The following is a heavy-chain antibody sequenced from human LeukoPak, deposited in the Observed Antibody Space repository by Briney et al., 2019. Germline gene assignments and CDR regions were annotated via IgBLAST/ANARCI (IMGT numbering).Heavy chain of an antibody. CDR2: ISAYNGNT. CDR3: ARAKEYYYDSSGYYYGDYYYTDV. CDR1: GYTFTSYG. D-gene: IGHD3-22*01. Sequence: GASVKVSCKASGYTFTSYGISWVRQAPGQGLEWMGWISAYNGNTNYAQKLQGRVTMTTDTSTSTAYMELRSLRSDDTAVYYCARAKEYYYDSSGYYYGDYYYTDVWGKGTTVTVSS. V-gene: IGHV1-18*01. J-gene: IGHJ6*03.